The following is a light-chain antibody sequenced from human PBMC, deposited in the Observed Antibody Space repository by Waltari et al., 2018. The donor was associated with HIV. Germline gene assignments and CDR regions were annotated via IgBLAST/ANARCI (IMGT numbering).Light chain of an antibody. CDR1: SGSIATNY. CDR3: QSYDNTDVV. Sequence: NFILTQPHSVSESPGKTVTIPCTRSSGSIATNYVQWYQLRPGTSPTTIIYEDNQRPSGVPDRFSGSIDSSSNSASLTISGLKTEDEADDYCQSYDNTDVVVGGGTKLTVL. J-gene: IGLJ2*01. V-gene: IGLV6-57*01. CDR2: EDN.